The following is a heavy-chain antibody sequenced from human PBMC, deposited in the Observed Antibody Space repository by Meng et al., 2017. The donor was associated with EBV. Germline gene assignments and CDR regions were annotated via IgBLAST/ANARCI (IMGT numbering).Heavy chain of an antibody. CDR1: GYTFTSYD. CDR2: MNTNSGNK. J-gene: IGHJ5*02. CDR3: ARGRGVYCSGGSCYPGWFDP. Sequence: QVKQVQSWDEVKKPGASGKVSCQASGYTFTSYDINWVRQATGEGLAWRGWMNTNSGNKGYAQKFQGRVTMTRNTSIRTAYMELSSLRSEDTAVYYWARGRGVYCSGGSCYPGWFDPWGQGTLVTVS. D-gene: IGHD2-15*01. V-gene: IGHV1-8*01.